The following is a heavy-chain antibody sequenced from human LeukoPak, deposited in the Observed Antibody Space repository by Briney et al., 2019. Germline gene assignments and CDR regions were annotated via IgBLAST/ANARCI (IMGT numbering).Heavy chain of an antibody. J-gene: IGHJ4*02. CDR1: GYTFTSYD. Sequence: GASVKVSCKASGYTFTSYDINWVRQATGQGLEWMGWMNPNSGNTGYAQKFQGRVTITRNTSISTAYMELSSLRSEDTAVYYRARSYYDSSGYYIDYWGQGTLVTVSS. V-gene: IGHV1-8*03. CDR3: ARSYYDSSGYYIDY. CDR2: MNPNSGNT. D-gene: IGHD3-22*01.